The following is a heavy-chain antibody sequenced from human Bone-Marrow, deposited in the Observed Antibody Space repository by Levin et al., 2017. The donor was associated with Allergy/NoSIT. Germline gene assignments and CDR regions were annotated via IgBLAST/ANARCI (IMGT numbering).Heavy chain of an antibody. CDR2: IYYSGST. CDR1: GGSISSANYY. J-gene: IGHJ4*02. D-gene: IGHD3-22*01. Sequence: SETLSLTCTVSGGSISSANYYWGWIRQSPGKGLEWIGSIYYSGSTYYNPSLKSRVTISVDTSNTQFSLNPSSVTAADTTVYYCATAPREDYDSSGYYFFESWGQGNLVTVSS. V-gene: IGHV4-39*01. CDR3: ATAPREDYDSSGYYFFES.